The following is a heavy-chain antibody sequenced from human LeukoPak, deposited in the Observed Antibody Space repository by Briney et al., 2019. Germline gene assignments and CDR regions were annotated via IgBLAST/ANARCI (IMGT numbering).Heavy chain of an antibody. Sequence: SETLSLTCAVYGGSFSGYYWSWIRQPPGKGLEWIGEINHSGSTNYNPSLKSRVTISVDTSKNQFSLKLSSVTAADTAVYYCARDHHGLDYWGQGTLVTVSS. CDR2: INHSGST. V-gene: IGHV4-34*01. CDR3: ARDHHGLDY. J-gene: IGHJ4*02. D-gene: IGHD1-14*01. CDR1: GGSFSGYY.